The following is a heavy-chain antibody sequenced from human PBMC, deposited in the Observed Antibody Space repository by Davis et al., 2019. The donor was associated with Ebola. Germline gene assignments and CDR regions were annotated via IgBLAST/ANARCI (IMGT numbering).Heavy chain of an antibody. V-gene: IGHV3-23*01. CDR3: AKSFLITGSHMSEFRGVDY. CDR1: GFTFNNYG. D-gene: IGHD2-8*02. Sequence: GESLKISCAASGFTFNNYGISWVRQAPGKGLEWVSSISAGGTAPYYADSVKGRFTISRDNSKNTVSLQMDSLRADDTAIYYCAKSFLITGSHMSEFRGVDYWGQGTVVTVSS. J-gene: IGHJ4*02. CDR2: ISAGGTAP.